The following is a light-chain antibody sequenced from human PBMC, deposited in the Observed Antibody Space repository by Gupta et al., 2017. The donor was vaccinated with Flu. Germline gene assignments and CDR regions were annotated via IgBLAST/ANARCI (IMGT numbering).Light chain of an antibody. V-gene: IGKV1-39*01. CDR1: QSISSY. J-gene: IGKJ2*03. CDR3: QQSYSTIAYS. CDR2: AAS. Sequence: DIQMTQSPSSLPASVGDRVTITCRASQSISSYLNWHQQKPGKAPKLLIYAASGLQSGVPSRFSGSGFGTDFTLTISSLQPEDFATYYCQQSYSTIAYSFGQGTKLEIK.